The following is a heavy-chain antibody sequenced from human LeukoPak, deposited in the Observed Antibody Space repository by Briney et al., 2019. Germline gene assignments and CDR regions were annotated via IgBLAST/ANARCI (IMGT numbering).Heavy chain of an antibody. J-gene: IGHJ3*02. CDR2: IRQDGGEG. CDR1: GFMFSSYW. Sequence: PGGSLRLSCAASGFMFSSYWMTWVRQAPGKGLEWVANIRQDGGEGYYADSVKGRFTVSRDNAKNSLYLQMNSLRAADTAVYYCARGMGTMIVPSGYAFDIWGQGTMVTVSS. D-gene: IGHD3-22*01. CDR3: ARGMGTMIVPSGYAFDI. V-gene: IGHV3-7*01.